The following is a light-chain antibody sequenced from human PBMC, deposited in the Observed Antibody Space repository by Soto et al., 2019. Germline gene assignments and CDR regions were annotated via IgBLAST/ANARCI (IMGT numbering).Light chain of an antibody. CDR1: SSDVGGCNY. Sequence: QSLLTQPPSASGSPGQSVTIACTGTSSDVGGCNYVSWYQEHPCKAPKVIIYEVSKRPSEVPDRFSGYRSGNTAPLTVPGLQVEDEADYYCCSKAGSKAFALGTGTKV. J-gene: IGLJ1*01. CDR2: EVS. CDR3: CSKAGSKAFA. V-gene: IGLV2-8*01.